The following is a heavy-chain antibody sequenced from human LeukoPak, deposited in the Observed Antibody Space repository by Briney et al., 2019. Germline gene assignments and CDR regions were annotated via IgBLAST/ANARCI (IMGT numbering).Heavy chain of an antibody. CDR2: INSDGSST. CDR1: GFTFSSYW. J-gene: IGHJ3*02. D-gene: IGHD3/OR15-3a*01. CDR3: ARETDGDWGLYPFDI. V-gene: IGHV3-74*01. Sequence: PGGSLRLSCAASGFTFSSYWMHWVRQAPGKGLVWVSRINSDGSSTSYADSVKGRFIISRDNAKNTLYLQMNSLRAEDTAVFYCARETDGDWGLYPFDIWGQGTVVTVSS.